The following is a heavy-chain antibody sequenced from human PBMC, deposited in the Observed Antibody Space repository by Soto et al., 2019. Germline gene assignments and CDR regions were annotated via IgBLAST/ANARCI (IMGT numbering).Heavy chain of an antibody. CDR1: GFTFCSYA. V-gene: IGHV3-23*01. J-gene: IGHJ4*02. D-gene: IGHD2-21*01. CDR2: IGGSGVST. Sequence: PGGSLRLSCAASGFTFCSYAMSWVRQAPGKGLEWVSTIGGSGVSTYYADSVKGRFTVSRDNSKNTLYLQVTSLGAEDTAVYYCAKDVEGSCWGQGTLVTVSS. CDR3: AKDVEGSC.